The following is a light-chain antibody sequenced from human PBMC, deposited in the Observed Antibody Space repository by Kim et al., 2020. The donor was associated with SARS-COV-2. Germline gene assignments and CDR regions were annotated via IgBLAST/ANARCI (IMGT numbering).Light chain of an antibody. CDR3: MQALQTPWT. J-gene: IGKJ1*01. Sequence: DIVMTQLPLSLPVTPGEPASISCRSSQSLLHSNGYNYLDWYLQKPGQSPQLLIYLGSNRASGVPDRFSGSGSGTYFTLKISRVEAEDVGVYYCMQALQTPWTFGQGTKVEI. CDR2: LGS. V-gene: IGKV2-28*01. CDR1: QSLLHSNGYNY.